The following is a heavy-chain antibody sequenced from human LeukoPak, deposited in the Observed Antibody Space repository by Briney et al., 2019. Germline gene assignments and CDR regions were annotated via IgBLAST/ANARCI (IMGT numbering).Heavy chain of an antibody. CDR1: DGSISNYY. CDR3: ARGGNWFDY. Sequence: KPSETLSLTCSVSDGSISNYYWSWIRQPPGKGLEWIGYIYYSGSANYNPSLKSRVTISVDTSKSLFSLKVSSVTAADTAVYYCARGGNWFDYWGQGTRVTVSS. V-gene: IGHV4-59*01. CDR2: IYYSGSA. J-gene: IGHJ4*02. D-gene: IGHD4-23*01.